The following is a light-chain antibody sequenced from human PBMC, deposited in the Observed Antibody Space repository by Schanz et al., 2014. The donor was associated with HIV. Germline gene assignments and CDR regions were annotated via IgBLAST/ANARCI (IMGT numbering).Light chain of an antibody. CDR3: SSYAGLNRAV. CDR1: SSDVGDYNY. J-gene: IGLJ7*01. Sequence: QSVLTQPPSASGSPGQSVTISCTGTSSDVGDYNYVSWYQQHPGKAPKLMIYEVTKRPSGVPDRFSGSKSGNTASLTVSGLQAEDEADYYCSSYAGLNRAVFGGGTQLTVL. V-gene: IGLV2-8*01. CDR2: EVT.